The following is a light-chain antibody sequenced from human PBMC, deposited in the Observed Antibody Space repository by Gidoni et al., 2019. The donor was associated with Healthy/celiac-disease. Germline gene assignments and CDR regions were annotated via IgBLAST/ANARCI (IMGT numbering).Light chain of an antibody. J-gene: IGLJ1*01. CDR1: SSDVGGYNS. V-gene: IGLV2-14*01. Sequence: QSALTQPAPVSGSPGQSITISCTGTSSDVGGYNSVSWYQQHPGKAPKLMIYDVSNRPSGVSNRFSGSKSGNTASLTISGLQAEDEADYYCSSYTSSSTQVFGTGTKVTVL. CDR3: SSYTSSSTQV. CDR2: DVS.